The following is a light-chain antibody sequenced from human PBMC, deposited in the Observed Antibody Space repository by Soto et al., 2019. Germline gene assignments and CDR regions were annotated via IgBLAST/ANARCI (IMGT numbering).Light chain of an antibody. J-gene: IGKJ1*01. CDR1: QSISSW. V-gene: IGKV1-5*01. Sequence: DIQMTQSPSTLSASVGDRVTITCRASQSISSWLAWYQQKPGKAPRLLIYDASYLERGVPSRFSGSGSGTKFTLTISDLQPDDLATYYGQQYNSFWTFGRGTKVDIK. CDR2: DAS. CDR3: QQYNSFWT.